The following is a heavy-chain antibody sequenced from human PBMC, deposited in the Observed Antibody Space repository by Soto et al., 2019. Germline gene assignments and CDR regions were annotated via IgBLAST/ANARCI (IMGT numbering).Heavy chain of an antibody. CDR2: IIPIFGTA. D-gene: IGHD3-10*01. J-gene: IGHJ1*01. CDR1: GGTFSSYA. Sequence: ASVKVSCKASGGTFSSYAISWVRQAPGQGLEWMGGIIPIFGTANYAQKFQGRVTITGDASTSTAYMELSSLRSEDTAVYYCARTPAMVRGVIITKIQYFQHWGQGTLVTVSS. CDR3: ARTPAMVRGVIITKIQYFQH. V-gene: IGHV1-69*13.